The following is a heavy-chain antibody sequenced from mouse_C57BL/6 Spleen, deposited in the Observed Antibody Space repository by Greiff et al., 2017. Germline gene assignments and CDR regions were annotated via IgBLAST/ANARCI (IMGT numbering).Heavy chain of an antibody. Sequence: VQLQQSGPELVKPGASVKISCKASGYSFTDYNMNWVKQSNGKSLEWIGVINPNYGTTRYNQKLKGKATLTVDQSSSTAYMQLTSLTSEYSAVYYCARPETAQGAMDYWGQGTSVTGSS. CDR1: GYSFTDYN. V-gene: IGHV1-39*01. D-gene: IGHD3-2*02. CDR2: INPNYGTT. J-gene: IGHJ4*01. CDR3: ARPETAQGAMDY.